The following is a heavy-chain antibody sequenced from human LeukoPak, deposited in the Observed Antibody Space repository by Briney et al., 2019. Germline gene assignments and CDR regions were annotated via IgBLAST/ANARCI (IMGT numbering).Heavy chain of an antibody. V-gene: IGHV1-69*06. CDR3: ARAAYPPVDYYYYYMDV. Sequence: SVKVSCKASGGTFSSYAISWVRQAPGQGLEWMGGIIPIFGTANYAQKFQGRVTITADKSTSTAYMELSSLRSEDTAVYYCARAAYPPVDYYYYYMDVWGKGTTVTVSS. CDR2: IIPIFGTA. CDR1: GGTFSSYA. J-gene: IGHJ6*03.